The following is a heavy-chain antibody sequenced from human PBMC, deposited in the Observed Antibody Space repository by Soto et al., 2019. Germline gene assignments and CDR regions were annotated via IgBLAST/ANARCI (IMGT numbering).Heavy chain of an antibody. D-gene: IGHD1-26*01. CDR1: GFTFSSYA. V-gene: IGHV3-30-3*01. CDR2: ISYDGSNK. J-gene: IGHJ4*02. Sequence: QVQLVESGGGVVQPGRSLRLSCAASGFTFSSYAMHWVRQAPGKGLEWVAVISYDGSNKYYADSVKGRFTISRDNSKNTLYLQMNSLRAEDTAVYYCATSGSYVPGDYWGQGTLVTVSS. CDR3: ATSGSYVPGDY.